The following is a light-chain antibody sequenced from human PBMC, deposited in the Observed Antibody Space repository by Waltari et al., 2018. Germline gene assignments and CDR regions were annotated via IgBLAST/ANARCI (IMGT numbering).Light chain of an antibody. CDR2: KAS. CDR3: QQYNTYPLT. J-gene: IGKJ1*01. Sequence: DIQMTQSPSTLSASVVDRLPLTCRASQNINSWLAWYQQKPGKAPKFLIYKASSLESGVPSRFSGSGSGTEFTLTISSLQPDDFGTYYCQQYNTYPLTFGQGTKVEIK. CDR1: QNINSW. V-gene: IGKV1-5*03.